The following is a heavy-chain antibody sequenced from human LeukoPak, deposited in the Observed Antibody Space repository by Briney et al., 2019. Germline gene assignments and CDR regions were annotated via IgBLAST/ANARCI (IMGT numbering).Heavy chain of an antibody. J-gene: IGHJ4*02. CDR1: GFTFSSYS. D-gene: IGHD6-19*01. V-gene: IGHV3-30*03. Sequence: PGGSLRLSCAASGFTFSSYSMNWVRQAPGKGLEWVAVISYDGSNKYYADSVKGRFTISRDNSKNTLYLQMNSLRAEDTAVYYCARESRYSSGSHDYWGQGTLVTVSS. CDR3: ARESRYSSGSHDY. CDR2: ISYDGSNK.